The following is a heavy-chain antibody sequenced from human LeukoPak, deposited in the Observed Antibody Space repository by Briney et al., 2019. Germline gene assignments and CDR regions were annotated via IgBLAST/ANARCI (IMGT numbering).Heavy chain of an antibody. V-gene: IGHV1-3*01. CDR1: GYTFTNYA. D-gene: IGHD1-26*01. Sequence: ASVKVSCKASGYTFTNYAMHWVRQAPGQRLEWMGWINAGNGNTKYSQKFQGRVTITRDTSASTAYMELSSLRSEDTAVYYCARVWGAVPPDPGPHDAFDIWGRGTMVTVSS. CDR2: INAGNGNT. CDR3: ARVWGAVPPDPGPHDAFDI. J-gene: IGHJ3*02.